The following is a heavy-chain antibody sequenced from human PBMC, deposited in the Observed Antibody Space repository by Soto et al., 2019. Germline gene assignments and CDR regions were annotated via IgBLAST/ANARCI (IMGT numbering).Heavy chain of an antibody. D-gene: IGHD1-26*01. Sequence: QLQLVQSGGEVKKPGASVKVSCKASGYTFTNYGISWVRQAPGQGLEWMGWISAYSGNTNYAQNFQGRATMTTDTSTSTAYMELRSLRSDDTAVYYCARVGATTGKTSNDYWGQGTLVTVSS. CDR1: GYTFTNYG. CDR2: ISAYSGNT. J-gene: IGHJ4*02. CDR3: ARVGATTGKTSNDY. V-gene: IGHV1-18*01.